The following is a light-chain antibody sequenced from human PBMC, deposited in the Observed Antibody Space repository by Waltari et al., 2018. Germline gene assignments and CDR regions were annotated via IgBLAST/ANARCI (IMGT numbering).Light chain of an antibody. Sequence: QLELTQSPSASASLGASVKLTCPLSSGHGSYAIALPPQQPGRGPRYLMNVDIDGSHTKGDGIPDRFSGSSSGAERSLTISSLQSEDEADYYCQTWGTGIVVFGGGTKLTVL. V-gene: IGLV4-69*01. CDR2: VDIDGSH. CDR1: SGHGSYA. J-gene: IGLJ2*01. CDR3: QTWGTGIVV.